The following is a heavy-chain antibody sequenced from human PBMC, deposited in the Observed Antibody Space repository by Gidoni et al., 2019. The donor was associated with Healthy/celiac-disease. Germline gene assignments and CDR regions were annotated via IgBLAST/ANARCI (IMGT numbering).Heavy chain of an antibody. CDR3: ARDHTPGDYYWFDP. CDR1: GFTVSINY. V-gene: IGHV3-66*01. Sequence: EVQLGESGGVLTHAGGSLRLSCSDSGFTVSINYMSWVRQAPGKGLEWVSVIYSGGSTYYADSVKGRFTISRDNSKNTLYLQMNSLRAEDTAVYYCARDHTPGDYYWFDPWGQGTLVTVSS. J-gene: IGHJ5*02. D-gene: IGHD4-17*01. CDR2: IYSGGST.